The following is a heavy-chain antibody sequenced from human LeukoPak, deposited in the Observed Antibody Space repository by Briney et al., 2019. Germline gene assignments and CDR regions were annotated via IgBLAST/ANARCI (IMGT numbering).Heavy chain of an antibody. CDR3: TRVGYIDEGIDY. D-gene: IGHD5-24*01. CDR1: GFTFSNNW. V-gene: IGHV3-7*04. CDR2: IKQGGSKK. Sequence: GGSLRLSCAASGFTFSNNWMSWVRQAPGKGLEWVANIKQGGSKKSYVDSVKGRFTISRDNAKNSLYLQMNSLRAEDTAIYYCTRVGYIDEGIDYWGQGTLVTVSS. J-gene: IGHJ4*02.